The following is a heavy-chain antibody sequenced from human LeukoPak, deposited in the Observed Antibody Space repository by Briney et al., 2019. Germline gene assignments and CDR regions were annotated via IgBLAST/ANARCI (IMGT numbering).Heavy chain of an antibody. CDR3: ARGPPPYYYDSSGYYSLFDY. CDR1: GGSFSGYY. CDR2: INRSGST. D-gene: IGHD3-22*01. Sequence: PSETLSLTCAVYGGSFSGYYWSWIRQPPGKGLEWIGEINRSGSTNYNPSLKSRVTISVDTSKNQFSLKLSSVTAADTAVYYCARGPPPYYYDSSGYYSLFDYWGQGTLVTVSS. J-gene: IGHJ4*02. V-gene: IGHV4-34*01.